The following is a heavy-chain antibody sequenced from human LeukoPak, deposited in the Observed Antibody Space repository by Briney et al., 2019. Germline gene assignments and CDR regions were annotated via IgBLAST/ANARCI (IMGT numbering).Heavy chain of an antibody. V-gene: IGHV1-18*01. CDR1: GYTFTSYG. J-gene: IGHJ4*02. CDR3: ARDIPLDYGDYERGDY. Sequence: ASVKVSCKASGYTFTSYGISWVRQAPGQGLEWMGWISAYNGNTNYAQKLQGRVTITADKSTSTAYMELSSLRSEDTAVYYCARDIPLDYGDYERGDYWGQGTLVTVSS. D-gene: IGHD4-17*01. CDR2: ISAYNGNT.